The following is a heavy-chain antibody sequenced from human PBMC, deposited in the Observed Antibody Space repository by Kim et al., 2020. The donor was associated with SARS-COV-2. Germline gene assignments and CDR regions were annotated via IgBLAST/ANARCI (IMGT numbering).Heavy chain of an antibody. Sequence: GGSLRLSCAASGLTFRNYGMHWVRQAPGKGLEWVADISYDGTIQYYGDSVEGRFTISRDNSKNTLYLQMNSLRVEDTAVYYCAKGPIAVVPGGKMWLDPRGEGTLVTVSS. CDR2: ISYDGTIQ. CDR3: AKGPIAVVPGGKMWLDP. J-gene: IGHJ5*02. D-gene: IGHD2-2*01. V-gene: IGHV3-30*18. CDR1: GLTFRNYG.